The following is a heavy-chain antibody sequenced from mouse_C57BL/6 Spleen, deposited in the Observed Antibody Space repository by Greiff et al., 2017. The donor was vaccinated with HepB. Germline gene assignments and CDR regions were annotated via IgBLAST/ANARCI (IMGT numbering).Heavy chain of an antibody. J-gene: IGHJ2*01. CDR1: GYTFTSYG. Sequence: QVQLKESGAELARPGASVKLSCKASGYTFTSYGISWVKQRPGQGLEWIGEIYPRSGNTYYNQKFKGKATVTADKSSSTAYMELRSLTSEDSAVYFCAGYSYWGQGTTLTVSS. V-gene: IGHV1-81*01. D-gene: IGHD1-2*01. CDR3: AGYSY. CDR2: IYPRSGNT.